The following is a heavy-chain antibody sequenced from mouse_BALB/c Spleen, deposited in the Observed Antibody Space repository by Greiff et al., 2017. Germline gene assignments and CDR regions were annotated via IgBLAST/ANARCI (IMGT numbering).Heavy chain of an antibody. D-gene: IGHD2-4*01. J-gene: IGHJ3*01. CDR3: ARGSTMITAGDWFAY. V-gene: IGHV5-6-5*01. CDR1: GFTFSSYA. Sequence: VQLKESGGGLVKPGGSLKLSCAASGFTFSSYAMSWVRQTPEKRLEWVASISSGGSTYYPDSVKGRFTISRDNARNILYLQMSSLRSEDTAMYYCARGSTMITAGDWFAYWGQGTLVTVSA. CDR2: ISSGGST.